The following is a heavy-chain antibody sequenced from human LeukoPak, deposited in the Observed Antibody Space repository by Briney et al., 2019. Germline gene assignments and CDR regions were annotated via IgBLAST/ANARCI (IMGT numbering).Heavy chain of an antibody. CDR2: FDPEDGET. CDR3: ATDLGSSGYYKNFHY. V-gene: IGHV1-24*01. Sequence: ASVKVSCKVSGYTLTELSMHWVRQAPGKGLEWMGGFDPEDGETIYAQKFQGRVTMTEDTSTDTAYMELSSLRSEDTAVYYCATDLGSSGYYKNFHYWGQGTLVTVSS. D-gene: IGHD3-22*01. J-gene: IGHJ4*02. CDR1: GYTLTELS.